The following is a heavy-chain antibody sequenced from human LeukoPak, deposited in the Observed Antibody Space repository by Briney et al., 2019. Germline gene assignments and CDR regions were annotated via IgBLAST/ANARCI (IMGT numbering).Heavy chain of an antibody. J-gene: IGHJ6*03. D-gene: IGHD3-16*01. Sequence: SETLSLTCAVSGGSISSSNWWSWVRQPPGKGLEWIGEIYHSGSTNYNPSLKSRVTISVDTSKNQFSLKLSSVTAADTAVYYCARPSLGLHYYYMDVWGKGTTVTISS. CDR2: IYHSGST. V-gene: IGHV4-4*02. CDR1: GGSISSSNW. CDR3: ARPSLGLHYYYMDV.